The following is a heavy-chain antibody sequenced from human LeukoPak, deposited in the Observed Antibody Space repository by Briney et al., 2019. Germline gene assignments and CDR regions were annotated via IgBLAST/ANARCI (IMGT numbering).Heavy chain of an antibody. D-gene: IGHD3-22*01. Sequence: SETLSLTCTVSGGSISSGGYYWSWIRQHPGKGLEWIGYIYYSGSTYYNPSLKSRVTISVDTSKNQFSLKLSSVTAAETAVYYCARAPYYYDSSGYSGPLDYWGQGTLVTVSS. CDR3: ARAPYYYDSSGYSGPLDY. V-gene: IGHV4-31*03. CDR1: GGSISSGGYY. CDR2: IYYSGST. J-gene: IGHJ4*02.